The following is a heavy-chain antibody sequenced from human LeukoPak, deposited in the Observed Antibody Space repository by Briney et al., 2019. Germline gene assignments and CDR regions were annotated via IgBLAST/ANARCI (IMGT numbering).Heavy chain of an antibody. CDR1: GFTFSSYA. Sequence: GGSLRLSCAASGFTFSSYAMSWVRQAPGKGLERVSAISGSGGSTYYADSVKGRFTISRDNSKNTLYLQMNSLRAEDTAVYYCATSSGDIVVVPAAMRFTYHGMDVWGQGTTVTVSS. J-gene: IGHJ6*02. V-gene: IGHV3-23*01. CDR2: ISGSGGST. D-gene: IGHD2-2*01. CDR3: ATSSGDIVVVPAAMRFTYHGMDV.